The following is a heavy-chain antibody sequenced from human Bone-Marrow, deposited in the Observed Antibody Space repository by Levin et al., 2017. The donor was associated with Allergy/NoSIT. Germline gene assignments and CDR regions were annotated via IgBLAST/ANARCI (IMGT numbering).Heavy chain of an antibody. CDR2: IYYSGST. CDR1: GGSISSYY. CDR3: ARESGTGFDY. V-gene: IGHV4-59*01. Sequence: ASETLSLTCTVSGGSISSYYWSWIRQPPGKGLEWIGYIYYSGSTNYNPSLKSRVTISVDTSKNQFSLKLSSVTAADTAVYYCARESGTGFDYWGQGTLVTVSS. D-gene: IGHD6-13*01. J-gene: IGHJ4*02.